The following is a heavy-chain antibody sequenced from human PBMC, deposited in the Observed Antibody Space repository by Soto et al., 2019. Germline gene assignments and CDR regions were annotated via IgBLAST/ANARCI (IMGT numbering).Heavy chain of an antibody. CDR1: GGTFSSYA. J-gene: IGHJ6*02. CDR2: IIPIFGTA. V-gene: IGHV1-69*13. D-gene: IGHD1-1*01. Sequence: SVKVSCKASGGTFSSYAISWVRQAPGQGLEWMGGIIPIFGTANYAQKFQGRVTITADESTSTAYMELSSLRSEDTAVYYCARNWNRSKPPGTPGDYYYYCGMDVWCPATTLTVSS. CDR3: ARNWNRSKPPGTPGDYYYYCGMDV.